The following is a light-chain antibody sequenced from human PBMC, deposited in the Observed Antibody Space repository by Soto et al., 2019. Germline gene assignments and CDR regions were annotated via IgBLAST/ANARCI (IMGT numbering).Light chain of an antibody. Sequence: EIVLTQSPGTLSLSPGERATLSCRASQNVDSNYLAWYQQKLGQAPRLLIYDASRRATGIPDRFSGSGSGTDFTLTISRLEPEDFVVYYCQQYGRSPTFGQGTKVDIK. CDR2: DAS. V-gene: IGKV3-20*01. CDR1: QNVDSNY. J-gene: IGKJ1*01. CDR3: QQYGRSPT.